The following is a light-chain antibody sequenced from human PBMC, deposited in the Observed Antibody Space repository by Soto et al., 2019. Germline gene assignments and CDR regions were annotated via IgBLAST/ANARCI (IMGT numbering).Light chain of an antibody. V-gene: IGKV3-20*01. CDR2: DTS. CDR1: QTLSNSF. J-gene: IGKJ5*01. Sequence: EIVLTQSPGTLSLSPGERTTLSCRASQTLSNSFIAWYQQKPGQAPRLLIYDTSSMATGVPDRYSASGSGTDFTLTISGLEPEGFVVFFCQQYGTSEIIFGQGTRLEI. CDR3: QQYGTSEII.